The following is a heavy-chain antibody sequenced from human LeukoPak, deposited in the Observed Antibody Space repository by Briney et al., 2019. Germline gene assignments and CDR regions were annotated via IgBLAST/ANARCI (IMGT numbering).Heavy chain of an antibody. Sequence: GGSLRLSCVVSGITLSNYGMSWVRQAPGKGLEWVAGISGSGGSTNYADSVKGRFTISRDNPKNTLYLQMNSLRDEDTAVYFCAKRGVVIRVILVGFHKEAYYFDSWGQGALVTVSS. CDR1: GITLSNYG. V-gene: IGHV3-23*01. CDR2: ISGSGGST. CDR3: AKRGVVIRVILVGFHKEAYYFDS. D-gene: IGHD3-10*01. J-gene: IGHJ4*02.